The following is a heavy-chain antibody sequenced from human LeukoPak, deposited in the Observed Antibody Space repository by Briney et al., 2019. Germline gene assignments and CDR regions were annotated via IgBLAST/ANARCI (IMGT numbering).Heavy chain of an antibody. Sequence: GGSLRLSCAASEFTYGMNWVRQAPGKGLECVSAISSSGSNTYYADSVKGRFTISRDNSKNTLYLQMNSLRAEDTAVYYCARVYCSGGSCPDYWGQGTLVTVSS. CDR2: ISSSGSNT. D-gene: IGHD2-15*01. V-gene: IGHV3-23*01. CDR3: ARVYCSGGSCPDY. CDR1: EFTYG. J-gene: IGHJ4*02.